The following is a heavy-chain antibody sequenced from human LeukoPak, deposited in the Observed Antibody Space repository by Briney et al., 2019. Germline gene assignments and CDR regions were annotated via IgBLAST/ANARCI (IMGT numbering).Heavy chain of an antibody. CDR2: INHSGST. CDR1: GGSFSGYY. D-gene: IGHD2-2*01. J-gene: IGHJ6*02. V-gene: IGHV4-34*01. Sequence: SETLSLTCAVYGGSFSGYYWSWIRQPPGKGLEWIGVINHSGSTNYNPSLKSRVTISVDTSKNQFSLKLSSVTAADTAVYYCARVRSRYCSSTSCTQAHMDVWGQGTTVTVSS. CDR3: ARVRSRYCSSTSCTQAHMDV.